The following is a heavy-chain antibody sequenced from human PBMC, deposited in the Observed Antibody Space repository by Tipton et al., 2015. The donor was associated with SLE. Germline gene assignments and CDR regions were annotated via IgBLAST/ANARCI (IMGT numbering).Heavy chain of an antibody. D-gene: IGHD3-10*01. Sequence: TLSLTCAVYGGSFSGYYWSWIRQPPGKGLEWIGEINHSGSTNYNPSLKSRVTISVDTSKNQFSLKLSSVTAADTAVYYCARGDGITMVQGQDYFDYWGQGTRVTVSS. V-gene: IGHV4-34*01. CDR3: ARGDGITMVQGQDYFDY. CDR1: GGSFSGYY. J-gene: IGHJ4*02. CDR2: INHSGST.